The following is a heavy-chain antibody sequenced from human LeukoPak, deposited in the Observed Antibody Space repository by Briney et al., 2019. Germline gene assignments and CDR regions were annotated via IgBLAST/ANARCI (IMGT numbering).Heavy chain of an antibody. CDR1: GFTFSDAW. J-gene: IGHJ4*02. Sequence: PGGSLRLSCAASGFTFSDAWMNWVRQAPGKGLEWVGRIKRKTDAGTTDYAAPVKGRSTISRDDSKNTLYLQMNSLKTEDTAVYYCTTGNWGPYWGQGTLVTVSS. CDR2: IKRKTDAGTT. CDR3: TTGNWGPY. D-gene: IGHD7-27*01. V-gene: IGHV3-15*07.